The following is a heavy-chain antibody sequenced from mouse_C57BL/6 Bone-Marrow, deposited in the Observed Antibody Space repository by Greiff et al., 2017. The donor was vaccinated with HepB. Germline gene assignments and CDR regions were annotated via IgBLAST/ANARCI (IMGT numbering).Heavy chain of an antibody. Sequence: QVQLKQPGAELVKPGASVKLSCKASGYTFTSYWMQWVKQRPGQGLEWIGEIDPSDSYTNYNQKFKGKATLTVDTSSSTAYMQLSSLTSEDSAVYYCARYGNYLYYFDYWGQGTTLTVSS. D-gene: IGHD2-1*01. V-gene: IGHV1-50*01. CDR2: IDPSDSYT. CDR1: GYTFTSYW. J-gene: IGHJ2*01. CDR3: ARYGNYLYYFDY.